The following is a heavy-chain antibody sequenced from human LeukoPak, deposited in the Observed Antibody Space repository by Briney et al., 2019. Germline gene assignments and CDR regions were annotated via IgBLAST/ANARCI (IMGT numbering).Heavy chain of an antibody. J-gene: IGHJ4*02. CDR3: SRGSGWLSVY. CDR1: GFTFGDYL. CDR2: ISGGTT. V-gene: IGHV3-49*03. Sequence: GGSLRLPCTASGFTFGDYLMSWFRQAPGKGLEWIGFISGGTTEYAASVKGRFTISRDDSTSIAYLQMNSLTTEDTAVYYCSRGSGWLSVYWGQGSLVTVSS. D-gene: IGHD6-19*01.